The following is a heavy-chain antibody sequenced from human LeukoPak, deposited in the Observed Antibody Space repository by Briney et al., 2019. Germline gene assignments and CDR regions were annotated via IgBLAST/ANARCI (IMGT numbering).Heavy chain of an antibody. CDR3: ARDDNQAFDI. Sequence: SETLSLTCAVSGYSISSGYYWGWIRQPPGKGLEWIGSIYHSGSTYYNPSLKSRVTISVDTSKNQFSLKLGSVTAADTAVYYCARDDNQAFDIWGQGTMVTVSS. CDR1: GYSISSGYY. CDR2: IYHSGST. V-gene: IGHV4-38-2*02. J-gene: IGHJ3*02. D-gene: IGHD1-14*01.